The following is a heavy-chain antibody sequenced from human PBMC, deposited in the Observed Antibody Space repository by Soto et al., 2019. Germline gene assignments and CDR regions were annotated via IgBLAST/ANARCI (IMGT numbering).Heavy chain of an antibody. CDR2: FDPEDGET. Sequence: ASVKVSCKVSGYTLTELSMHWVRQAPGKGLEWMGGFDPEDGETIYAQKFQGRVTMTEDTSTDTAYMELSSLRSEDTAVYYCATADGLVVVPAISLALDIWGQGTMVTVSS. V-gene: IGHV1-24*01. CDR1: GYTLTELS. J-gene: IGHJ3*02. CDR3: ATADGLVVVPAISLALDI. D-gene: IGHD2-2*01.